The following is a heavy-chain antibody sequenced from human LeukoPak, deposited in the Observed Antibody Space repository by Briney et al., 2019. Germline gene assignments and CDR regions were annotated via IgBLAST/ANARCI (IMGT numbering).Heavy chain of an antibody. CDR2: IKQDGSEK. Sequence: GGSLRLSCAASGFTFSSYGMSWARQAPGKGLEWVANIKQDGSEKYYVDSVKGRFTISRDNAKNSLYLQMNSLRAEDTAVYYCARGTFYQFDAFDIWGQGTMVTVSS. CDR3: ARGTFYQFDAFDI. D-gene: IGHD2-2*01. V-gene: IGHV3-7*04. CDR1: GFTFSSYG. J-gene: IGHJ3*02.